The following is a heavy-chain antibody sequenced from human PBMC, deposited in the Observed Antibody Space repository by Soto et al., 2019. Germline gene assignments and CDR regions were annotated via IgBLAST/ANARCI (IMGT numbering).Heavy chain of an antibody. Sequence: QLQLQESGPGLVKPSETLSLTCTVSGGSISSSSYYWGWIRQPPGKGLEWIGSIYYSGSTYYNPSLKSRVTISVDTSKNQFSLKLSSVTAADTAVHYCARRYSSSWYSQYYFDYWGQGTLVTVSS. V-gene: IGHV4-39*01. J-gene: IGHJ4*02. CDR2: IYYSGST. CDR1: GGSISSSSYY. D-gene: IGHD6-13*01. CDR3: ARRYSSSWYSQYYFDY.